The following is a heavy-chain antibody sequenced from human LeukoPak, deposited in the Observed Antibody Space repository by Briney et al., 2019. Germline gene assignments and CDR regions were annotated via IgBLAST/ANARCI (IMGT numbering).Heavy chain of an antibody. J-gene: IGHJ2*01. D-gene: IGHD6-13*01. Sequence: GGSLRLSCAASGLTFRSYDMHWVRQATGKGLEWVSGIGTAGEIYYPGSVKGRFTISRENAKNSLYLQMNSLRAGDTAVYYCARAAYSSTWYSRYFDLWGRGTLVTVSS. V-gene: IGHV3-13*01. CDR3: ARAAYSSTWYSRYFDL. CDR1: GLTFRSYD. CDR2: IGTAGEI.